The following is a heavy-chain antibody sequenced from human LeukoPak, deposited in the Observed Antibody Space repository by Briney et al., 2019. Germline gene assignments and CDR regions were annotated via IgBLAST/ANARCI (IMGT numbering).Heavy chain of an antibody. CDR1: GFTFSNYA. J-gene: IGHJ4*02. CDR2: ISDSGDKT. Sequence: GGSLRLSCAASGFTFSNYAMSWVRQAPGKGLECVSAISDSGDKTDYADSVRGRFTIYRDNSKDTLYLQMNSLRAEDTAVYYCARAPGYSDFDYWGQGTLVTVSS. D-gene: IGHD5-18*01. V-gene: IGHV3-23*01. CDR3: ARAPGYSDFDY.